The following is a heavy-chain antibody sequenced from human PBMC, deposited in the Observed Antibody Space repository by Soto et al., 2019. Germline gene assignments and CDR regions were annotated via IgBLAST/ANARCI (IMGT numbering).Heavy chain of an antibody. CDR1: GGSISSGGYS. Sequence: PSETLSLTCAVSGGSISSGGYSWSWIRQPQGKGLEWIGYIYHSGSTYYNPSLKSRVIISVDRSKNQFSLKLSSVTAADTAVYYCARAGSRYTVGWFDPWGQGTLVTVSS. CDR3: ARAGSRYTVGWFDP. V-gene: IGHV4-30-2*01. J-gene: IGHJ5*02. D-gene: IGHD5-18*01. CDR2: IYHSGST.